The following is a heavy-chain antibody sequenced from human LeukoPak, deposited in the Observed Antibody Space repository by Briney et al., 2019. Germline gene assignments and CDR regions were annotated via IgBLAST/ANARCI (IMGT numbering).Heavy chain of an antibody. D-gene: IGHD2-8*01. CDR3: ARGLGTTPLGYCTNGVCYEDY. Sequence: PSETLSLTCTVSGGSISSSSYYWGCIRQPPGKGQEWIGSIYYRGSTYYNPSLKSRVTISVDTSKNQFSLKLSSVTAADTAVYYCARGLGTTPLGYCTNGVCYEDYWGQGTLVTVSS. CDR2: IYYRGST. J-gene: IGHJ4*02. V-gene: IGHV4-39*01. CDR1: GGSISSSSYY.